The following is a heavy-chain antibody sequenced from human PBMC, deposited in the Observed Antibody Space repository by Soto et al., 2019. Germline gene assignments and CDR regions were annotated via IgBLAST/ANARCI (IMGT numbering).Heavy chain of an antibody. J-gene: IGHJ4*02. CDR1: GPTFIPYY. CDR2: IDPKSGGT. V-gene: IGHV1-2*02. D-gene: IGHD5-12*01. CDR3: ARVSVDVPE. Sequence: QLVHSGAEVKKPGTSVRVSCKTSGPTFIPYYIHWVRQAPGQGLEWMGWIDPKSGGTTYEQKFPGRVTMTRDTSINTADMDLNRLTSDDTAVYYCARVSVDVPEWGQGTLITVSS.